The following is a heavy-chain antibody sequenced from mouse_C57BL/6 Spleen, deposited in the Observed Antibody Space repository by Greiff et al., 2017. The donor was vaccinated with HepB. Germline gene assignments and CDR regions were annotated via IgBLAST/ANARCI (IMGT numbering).Heavy chain of an antibody. CDR3: ARIYYYGSSYYFDY. CDR2: IDPSDSYT. Sequence: QVQLKEPGAELVMPGASVKLSCKASGYTFTNYWMHWVKQRPGQGLEWIGEIDPSDSYTNYNQKFKGKSTLTVDKSSSTAYMQLSSLTSEDSAVYYCARIYYYGSSYYFDYWGQGTTLTVSS. J-gene: IGHJ2*01. D-gene: IGHD1-1*01. CDR1: GYTFTNYW. V-gene: IGHV1-69*01.